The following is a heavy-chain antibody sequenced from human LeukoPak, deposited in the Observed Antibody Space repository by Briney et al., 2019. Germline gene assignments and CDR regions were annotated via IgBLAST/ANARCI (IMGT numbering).Heavy chain of an antibody. J-gene: IGHJ2*01. Sequence: PGGSLRLSCAASGFTFSSYAMSWVRQAPGKGLEWVGRIISKTDGGTTEYAAPVKGRFTISRDDSKDTLYLQMNSLKIEDTAVYYCTTDVLFLTSGLQGYFDLWGRGTLVTVSS. CDR1: GFTFSSYA. D-gene: IGHD3-10*02. CDR2: IISKTDGGTT. V-gene: IGHV3-15*01. CDR3: TTDVLFLTSGLQGYFDL.